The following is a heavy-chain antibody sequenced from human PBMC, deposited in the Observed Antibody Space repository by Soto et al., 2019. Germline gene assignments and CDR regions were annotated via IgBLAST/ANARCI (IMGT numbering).Heavy chain of an antibody. V-gene: IGHV3-15*07. J-gene: IGHJ6*02. Sequence: EVQLVESGGGLVKPGGSLRLSCAASGFTFSNAWMNWVRQAPGKGLEWLGRIKSKTDVGTADYAAPVKGRFTISRDDSKNTLYLQMDSLITEDTAVYYCTTQNCSGGSCYSGYYYYGLDVWGQGTTVSVSS. CDR1: GFTFSNAW. D-gene: IGHD2-15*01. CDR2: IKSKTDVGTA. CDR3: TTQNCSGGSCYSGYYYYGLDV.